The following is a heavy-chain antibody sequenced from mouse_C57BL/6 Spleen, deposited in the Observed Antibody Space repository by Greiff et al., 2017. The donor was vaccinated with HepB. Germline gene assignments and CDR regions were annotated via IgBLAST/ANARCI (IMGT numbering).Heavy chain of an antibody. J-gene: IGHJ4*01. CDR3: SSYYYGSSYGDAMDY. CDR2: IYPGSGST. Sequence: QVQLQQPGAELVKPGASVKMSCKASGYTFTSYWITWVKQRPGQGLEWIGDIYPGSGSTNYNEKFKSKATLTVDTSSSTAYMQLSSLTSEDAAVYYGSSYYYGSSYGDAMDYWGQGTSVTVSS. V-gene: IGHV1-55*01. D-gene: IGHD1-1*01. CDR1: GYTFTSYW.